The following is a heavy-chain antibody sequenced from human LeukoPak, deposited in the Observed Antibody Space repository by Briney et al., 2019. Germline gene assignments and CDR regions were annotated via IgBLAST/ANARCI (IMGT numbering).Heavy chain of an antibody. Sequence: GGSLRLSCAASGFTFSSYGMHWVRQAPGKGLEWVAVISYDGSNKYYADSVKGRFTISRDNSKNTLYLQMNSLRAEDTAVYYCARGPTRKVDDFWSGYYYHYYMDVWGKGTTVTVSS. D-gene: IGHD3-3*01. CDR3: ARGPTRKVDDFWSGYYYHYYMDV. V-gene: IGHV3-30*03. CDR1: GFTFSSYG. CDR2: ISYDGSNK. J-gene: IGHJ6*03.